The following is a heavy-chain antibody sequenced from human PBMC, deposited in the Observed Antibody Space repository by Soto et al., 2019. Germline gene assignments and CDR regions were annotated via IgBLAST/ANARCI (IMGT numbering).Heavy chain of an antibody. CDR2: ISSSSSTI. Sequence: PGGSLRLSCAASGFTFSSYSMNWVRQAPGKGLEWVSYISSSSSTIYYADSVKGRFTISRDNAKNSLYLQMNSLRAEDTAVYYCARGSTGYSYGQYYFDYWGQGTLVTVSS. J-gene: IGHJ4*02. CDR1: GFTFSSYS. CDR3: ARGSTGYSYGQYYFDY. V-gene: IGHV3-48*01. D-gene: IGHD5-18*01.